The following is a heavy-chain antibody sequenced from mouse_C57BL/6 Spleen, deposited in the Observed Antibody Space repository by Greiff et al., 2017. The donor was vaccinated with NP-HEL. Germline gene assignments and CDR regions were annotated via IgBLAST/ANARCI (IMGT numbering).Heavy chain of an antibody. Sequence: QVQLQQPGAELVKPGASVKMSCKASGYTFTSYWITWVKQNPGQGLEWIGDIYPGSGSTNYNEKFKRKATLTVDTSSSTAYMQLSSLTSEDSAVYYCARSYYYGSSVFAYWGQGTLVTVSA. CDR3: ARSYYYGSSVFAY. D-gene: IGHD1-1*01. CDR1: GYTFTSYW. J-gene: IGHJ3*01. CDR2: IYPGSGST. V-gene: IGHV1-55*01.